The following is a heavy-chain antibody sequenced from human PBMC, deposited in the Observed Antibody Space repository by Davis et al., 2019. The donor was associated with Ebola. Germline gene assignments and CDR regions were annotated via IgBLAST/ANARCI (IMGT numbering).Heavy chain of an antibody. V-gene: IGHV3-13*01. CDR1: GFTFSSYD. CDR2: IGTAGDT. Sequence: GGSLRLSCAASGFTFSSYDMHWVRQATGKRLEWVSAIGTAGDTYYPGSVKGRFTISRDNSKNTLYLQMNSLRAEDTAVYYCTKDGAFTIFGVVIIPSYGMDVWGQGTTVTVSS. CDR3: TKDGAFTIFGVVIIPSYGMDV. J-gene: IGHJ6*02. D-gene: IGHD3-3*01.